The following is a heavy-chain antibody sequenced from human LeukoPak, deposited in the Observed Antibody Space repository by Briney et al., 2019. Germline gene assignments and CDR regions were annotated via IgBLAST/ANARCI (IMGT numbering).Heavy chain of an antibody. V-gene: IGHV4-59*01. CDR1: GGSISSYY. CDR3: ARIHSGSYYNWFDP. D-gene: IGHD3-10*01. CDR2: IYYSGST. J-gene: IGHJ5*02. Sequence: PSETLSLTCTVSGGSISSYYWSWIRQPPGKGLEWIGYIYYSGSTNYNPSLTSRVTISVDTSKNQFSLKLSSVTAADTAVYYCARIHSGSYYNWFDPWGQGTLVTVSS.